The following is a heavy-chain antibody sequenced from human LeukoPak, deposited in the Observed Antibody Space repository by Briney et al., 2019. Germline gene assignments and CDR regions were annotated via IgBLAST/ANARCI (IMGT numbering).Heavy chain of an antibody. Sequence: SETLSLTCTVSGGSISSYYWRWIRQPPGKGLEWIGYIYYSGSTNYNPSLKSRVTISVDTSKNQFSLKLSSVTAADTAVYYCARLVVVAATPSNWFDPWGQGTLVTVSS. CDR2: IYYSGST. J-gene: IGHJ5*02. V-gene: IGHV4-59*01. D-gene: IGHD2-15*01. CDR3: ARLVVVAATPSNWFDP. CDR1: GGSISSYY.